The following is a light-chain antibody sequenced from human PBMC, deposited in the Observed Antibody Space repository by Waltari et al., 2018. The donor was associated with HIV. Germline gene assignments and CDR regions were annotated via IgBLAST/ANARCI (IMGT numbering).Light chain of an antibody. CDR3: CSYAGSSTWV. CDR2: EVT. V-gene: IGLV2-23*02. Sequence: SALTQPASVSASPGQSITISCAGTTSAVGSYILVSWYQQHPDKAPKLIIYEVTKRPSGISNRFSGSKSGNTASLTISGLQAEDEADYYCCSYAGSSTWVFGGGTKLTVL. CDR1: TSAVGSYIL. J-gene: IGLJ3*02.